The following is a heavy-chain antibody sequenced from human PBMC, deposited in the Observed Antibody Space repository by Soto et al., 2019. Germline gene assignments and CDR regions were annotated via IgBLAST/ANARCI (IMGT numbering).Heavy chain of an antibody. V-gene: IGHV1-18*01. D-gene: IGHD6-19*01. J-gene: IGHJ4*02. CDR2: ISFYNGHT. Sequence: QVQLVQSGGEVKKPGASVKVSCKASGDTVTKYGISWVRQAPGQGLEWLGWISFYNGHTNYALKFQDRITFTTDTSTSTASMELRSLTSDDTAVYYCASATNIAVAGKETWGQGTLVTVSS. CDR3: ASATNIAVAGKET. CDR1: GDTVTKYG.